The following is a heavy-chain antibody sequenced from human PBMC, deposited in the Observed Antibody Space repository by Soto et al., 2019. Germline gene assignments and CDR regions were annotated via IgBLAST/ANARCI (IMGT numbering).Heavy chain of an antibody. D-gene: IGHD2-21*02. V-gene: IGHV3-30*18. CDR2: ISYDGSNK. J-gene: IGHJ4*02. CDR1: GFTFSSYG. Sequence: QVQLVESGGGVVQPGRSLRLSCAASGFTFSSYGMHWVRQAPGKGLEWVAVISYDGSNKYYADSVKGRFTISRDNSKNTLYLQMNSLRAEDTAVYYCAKSYCSGDCYPLGDYWGQGTLVTVSS. CDR3: AKSYCSGDCYPLGDY.